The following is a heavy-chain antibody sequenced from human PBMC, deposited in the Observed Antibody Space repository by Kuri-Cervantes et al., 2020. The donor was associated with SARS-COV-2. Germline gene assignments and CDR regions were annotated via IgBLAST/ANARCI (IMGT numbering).Heavy chain of an antibody. CDR3: ARPPPGYCSSTSCYTGGDFDL. J-gene: IGHJ2*01. CDR2: INSDGSST. CDR1: GFTFSSYW. D-gene: IGHD2-2*02. Sequence: GESLKISCAASGFTFSSYWMHWVRQAPRKGLVWVSRINSDGSSTSYADSVKGRFTISRDNAKNTLYLQMNSLRAEDTAVYYCARPPPGYCSSTSCYTGGDFDLWGRGTLVTVSS. V-gene: IGHV3-74*01.